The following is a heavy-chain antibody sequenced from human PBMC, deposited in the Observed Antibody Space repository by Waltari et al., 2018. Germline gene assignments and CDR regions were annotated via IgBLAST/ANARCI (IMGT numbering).Heavy chain of an antibody. CDR2: INPSGSST. CDR3: ARDILKGRTYYYYGMDV. J-gene: IGHJ6*02. Sequence: QVQLVQSGAEVKKPGASVKVSCKASGYTFTSYYMHWVRQAPGQGLEWMGIINPSGSSTSYAQKFQGRVTMTRDTSTSTVYMELSSLRSEDTAVYYCARDILKGRTYYYYGMDVWGQGTTVTVSS. V-gene: IGHV1-46*01. CDR1: GYTFTSYY. D-gene: IGHD3-9*01.